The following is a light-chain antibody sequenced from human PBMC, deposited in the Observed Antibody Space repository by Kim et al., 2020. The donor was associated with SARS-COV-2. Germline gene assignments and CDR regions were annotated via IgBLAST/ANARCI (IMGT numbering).Light chain of an antibody. CDR2: GAS. Sequence: EIVMTQSPATLSVSPGERATLSCRASQSVSSNLAWYQQKPGQAPRLLIYGASTRATGIPARFSGSGSGTEFTLTISSLQSEDVAVYYCQQNNNWPPTFGQGTRLEIK. J-gene: IGKJ5*01. CDR1: QSVSSN. V-gene: IGKV3-15*01. CDR3: QQNNNWPPT.